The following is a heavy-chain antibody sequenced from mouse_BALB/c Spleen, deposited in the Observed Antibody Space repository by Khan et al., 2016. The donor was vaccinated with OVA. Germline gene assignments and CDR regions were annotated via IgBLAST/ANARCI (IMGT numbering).Heavy chain of an antibody. CDR1: GYSFTGYF. D-gene: IGHD1-1*01. CDR3: ARIDRSYFDY. V-gene: IGHV1-20*02. J-gene: IGHJ2*01. Sequence: VQLKQSGPELVKPGASVKISCKASGYSFTGYFMNWVMQSHGKSLEWIGRINPHIGETFYNQKFKGKATLTVDESSSTAHMELRSLASEDSAVYYCARIDRSYFDYWGQGTTLKVSS. CDR2: INPHIGET.